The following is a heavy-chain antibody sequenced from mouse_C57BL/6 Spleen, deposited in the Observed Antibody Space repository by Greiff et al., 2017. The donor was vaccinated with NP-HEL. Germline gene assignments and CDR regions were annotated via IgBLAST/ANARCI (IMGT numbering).Heavy chain of an antibody. D-gene: IGHD1-1*01. CDR1: GFTFSNYW. J-gene: IGHJ4*01. CDR3: TGANPYYYGSSYAMDY. Sequence: EVMLVESGGGLVQPGGSMKLSCVASGFTFSNYWMNWVRQSPEKGLEWVAQIRLKSDNYATHYAESVKGRFTISRDDSKSSVYLQMNNLRAEDTGIYYCTGANPYYYGSSYAMDYWGQGTSVTVSS. CDR2: IRLKSDNYAT. V-gene: IGHV6-3*01.